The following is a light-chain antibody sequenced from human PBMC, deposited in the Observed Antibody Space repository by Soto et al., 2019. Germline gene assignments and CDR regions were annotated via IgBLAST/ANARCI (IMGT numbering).Light chain of an antibody. V-gene: IGLV2-14*01. J-gene: IGLJ3*02. CDR2: EVT. CDR3: VSYRSGTTLV. Sequence: QSALTQPASVSGSPGQSISISCTGTSSDVGGYNYVSWYQQHPGKAPKLIIYEVTNRPPVVSNRFSGSKSGNTASLTISGLQAEDEADYYCVSYRSGTTLVFGGGTKLTVL. CDR1: SSDVGGYNY.